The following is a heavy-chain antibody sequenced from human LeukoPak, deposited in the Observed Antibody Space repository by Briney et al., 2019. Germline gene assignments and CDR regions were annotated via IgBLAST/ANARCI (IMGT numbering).Heavy chain of an antibody. CDR3: ARGGAANDY. CDR1: GFIFTGYW. D-gene: IGHD4/OR15-4a*01. CDR2: IKEDGSEE. J-gene: IGHJ4*02. Sequence: GGSLRLSCSVSGFIFTGYWMSWVRQAPGKGLERVANIKEDGSEEYYVDSVKGRFTISRDNAKNSLYLQMNSLRAEDMAIYYCARGGAANDYWGQGTLVTVSS. V-gene: IGHV3-7*01.